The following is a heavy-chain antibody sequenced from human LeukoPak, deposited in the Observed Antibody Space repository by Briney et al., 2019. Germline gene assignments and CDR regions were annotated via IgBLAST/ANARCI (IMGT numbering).Heavy chain of an antibody. Sequence: PGGSLRLSCAASGFTFSSYSMNWVRQAPGKGLEWVSSISSSSSYIYYADSVKGRFTISRDNAKNSLYLQMNSLRAEDTAVYYCARCALRYFDWLLLVDYFDYWGQGTLVTVSS. CDR2: ISSSSSYI. V-gene: IGHV3-21*04. CDR3: ARCALRYFDWLLLVDYFDY. D-gene: IGHD3-9*01. J-gene: IGHJ4*02. CDR1: GFTFSSYS.